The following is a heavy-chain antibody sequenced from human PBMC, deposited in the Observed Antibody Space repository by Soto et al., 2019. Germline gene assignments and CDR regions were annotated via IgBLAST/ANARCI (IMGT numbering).Heavy chain of an antibody. CDR3: ARYCSGGSYSYPSYFDY. CDR2: IYYSEST. J-gene: IGHJ4*02. CDR1: GGSISSGGYY. Sequence: QVQLQESGPGLVKPSQTLSLTCTVSGGSISSGGYYWSWIRKHPGKSLEWIGYIYYSESTYYNTSLKSRVTISVDTSKNQFSLKLSSVTAADTAVYYCARYCSGGSYSYPSYFDYWGQGTLVTVSS. V-gene: IGHV4-31*03. D-gene: IGHD2-15*01.